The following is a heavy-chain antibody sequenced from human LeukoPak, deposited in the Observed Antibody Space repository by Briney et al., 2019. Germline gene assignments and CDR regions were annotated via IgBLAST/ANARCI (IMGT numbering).Heavy chain of an antibody. CDR3: TRVVVGATNWFDP. V-gene: IGHV1-18*01. CDR2: ISANNGNT. Sequence: ASVKVSCKASGYTFTNYGISWARQAPGQGLEWMGWISANNGNTNYAQKLQGRVTMTRDTSTSTVYMELRSLTSDDTAVYYCTRVVVGATNWFDPWGQGTLVTVS. CDR1: GYTFTNYG. J-gene: IGHJ5*02. D-gene: IGHD2-15*01.